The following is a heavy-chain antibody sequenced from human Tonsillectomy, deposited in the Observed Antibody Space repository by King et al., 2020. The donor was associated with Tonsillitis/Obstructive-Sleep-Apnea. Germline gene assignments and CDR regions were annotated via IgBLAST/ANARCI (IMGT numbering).Heavy chain of an antibody. Sequence: QLVQSGAEVKKPGESLKISCKGFGNKFTNYWIGWVRQMPGKGLEWMGVIYPGDSETRYSPSFQGQVTISADKSINTAYLQWSSLKASDTAMYYCGTHKSGGWFLSRGYFDYWGQGTQVTVSS. V-gene: IGHV5-51*01. CDR1: GNKFTNYW. CDR3: GTHKSGGWFLSRGYFDY. CDR2: IYPGDSET. D-gene: IGHD3-3*01. J-gene: IGHJ4*02.